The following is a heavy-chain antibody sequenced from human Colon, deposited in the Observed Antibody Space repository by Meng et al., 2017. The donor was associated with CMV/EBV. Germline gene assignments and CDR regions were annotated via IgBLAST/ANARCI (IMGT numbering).Heavy chain of an antibody. CDR3: TRGTGYNYGNGYLDY. Sequence: VQMVQSAAEMKKPGASLKVACNASGYTFSTYYMHWVRLAPGQGLEWMGCFDPNTGDTKFAVKFQGWVTLTTNTSISTAYMELSRLKSDDTAVYYCTRGTGYNYGNGYLDYWGQGTLVTVSS. CDR1: GYTFSTYY. V-gene: IGHV1-2*04. CDR2: FDPNTGDT. D-gene: IGHD5-24*01. J-gene: IGHJ4*02.